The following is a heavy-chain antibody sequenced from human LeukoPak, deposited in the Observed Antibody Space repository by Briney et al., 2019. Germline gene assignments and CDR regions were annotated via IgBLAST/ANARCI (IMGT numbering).Heavy chain of an antibody. Sequence: PGGSLRLSCAASGFTFSSYSMNWVRQAPGKGLEWVSYISSSSSTIYYADSVKGRFTISRDNAKNSLYLQMNSLRAEDTAVYCCARENRASGSLTFDYWGQGTLVTVSS. D-gene: IGHD1-26*01. CDR2: ISSSSSTI. V-gene: IGHV3-48*01. J-gene: IGHJ4*02. CDR1: GFTFSSYS. CDR3: ARENRASGSLTFDY.